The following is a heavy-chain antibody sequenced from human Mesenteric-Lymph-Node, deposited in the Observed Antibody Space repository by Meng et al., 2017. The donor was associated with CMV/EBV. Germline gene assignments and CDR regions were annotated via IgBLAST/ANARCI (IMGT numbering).Heavy chain of an antibody. CDR3: AGELSSTRAGYYYYYGMDV. V-gene: IGHV3-21*01. J-gene: IGHJ6*02. D-gene: IGHD2-2*01. CDR1: GFTFSSYS. Sequence: GGSLRLSCAASGFTFSSYSMNWVRQAPGKGLEWVSSISSSSSYIYYADSVKGRFTISRDNAKNSLYLQMNSLRAEDTAVYYCAGELSSTRAGYYYYYGMDVWGQGTTVTVSS. CDR2: ISSSSSYI.